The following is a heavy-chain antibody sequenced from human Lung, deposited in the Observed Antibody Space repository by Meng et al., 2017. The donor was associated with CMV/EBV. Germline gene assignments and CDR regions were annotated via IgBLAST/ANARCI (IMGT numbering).Heavy chain of an antibody. V-gene: IGHV4-30-4*01. Sequence: QLHLPESGPGLVKASQTLSLTRPVSCGSSTGGDYYWSWIRQPPGKGLEWIGCVYYTGGTYDNPSLKSRLSMSVDTSNNQFFLNLTSVTAADTAFYFCARGSNTAMAYFDSWGLGTLVTVSS. D-gene: IGHD5-18*01. CDR2: VYYTGGT. J-gene: IGHJ4*02. CDR1: CGSSTGGDYY. CDR3: ARGSNTAMAYFDS.